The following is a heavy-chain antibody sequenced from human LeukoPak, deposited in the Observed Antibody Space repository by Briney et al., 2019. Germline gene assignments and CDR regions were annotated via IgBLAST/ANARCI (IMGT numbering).Heavy chain of an antibody. J-gene: IGHJ4*02. CDR1: GFTFSSYG. CDR2: ISGSGAST. CDR3: GRKAAPFYY. D-gene: IGHD6-13*01. V-gene: IGHV3-23*01. Sequence: GGSLRLSCAASGFTFSSYGMSWVRQAPGKGLEWVSLISGSGASTYYADSVKGRFTISRDNSKNTLYLQMNSLRAEDTAVYYCGRKAAPFYYWGQGTLVTVSS.